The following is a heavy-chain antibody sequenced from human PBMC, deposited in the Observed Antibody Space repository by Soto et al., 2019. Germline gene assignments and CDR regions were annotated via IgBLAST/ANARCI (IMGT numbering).Heavy chain of an antibody. J-gene: IGHJ6*02. Sequence: GASVKVSCKASGYTFTSYGISWVRQAPGQGLEWMGWISAYNGNTNYAQKLQGRVTMTTDTSTSTAYMELRSLRSDDTAVYYCARAYDILTIRHYYYYGMDVWGQGTKATVYS. CDR2: ISAYNGNT. CDR3: ARAYDILTIRHYYYYGMDV. V-gene: IGHV1-18*04. CDR1: GYTFTSYG. D-gene: IGHD3-9*01.